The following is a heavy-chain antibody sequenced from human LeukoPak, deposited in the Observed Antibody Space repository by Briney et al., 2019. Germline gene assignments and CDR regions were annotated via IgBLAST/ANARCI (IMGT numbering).Heavy chain of an antibody. J-gene: IGHJ5*02. V-gene: IGHV4-34*01. CDR1: GGSFSGYY. CDR3: ARGRLRFRFDP. CDR2: INHSGST. D-gene: IGHD3-3*01. Sequence: KPSETLSLTCAVYGGSFSGYYWSWIRQPPGKGLEWIGEINHSGSTNYNPSLKSRVTISVDTSKNQFSLKLSSVTAADTAVYYCARGRLRFRFDPWGQGTLVTVSS.